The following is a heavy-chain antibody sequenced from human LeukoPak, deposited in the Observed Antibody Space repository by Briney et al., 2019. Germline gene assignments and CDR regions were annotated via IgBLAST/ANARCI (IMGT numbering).Heavy chain of an antibody. CDR2: LWSDGSNR. V-gene: IGHV3-33*06. J-gene: IGHJ4*02. D-gene: IGHD4-11*01. Sequence: GGSLRLSCATSGFTFSHYGMHWVRQAPGKGLEWVAALWSDGSNRYYRDPVKGRFTISRESFRRTVYLQMNSLRAEDTAVYYCAKDAQRGFDYSNSLDNWGQGTLVTVSS. CDR3: AKDAQRGFDYSNSLDN. CDR1: GFTFSHYG.